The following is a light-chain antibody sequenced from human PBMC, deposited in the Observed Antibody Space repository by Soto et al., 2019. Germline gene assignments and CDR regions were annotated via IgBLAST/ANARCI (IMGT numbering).Light chain of an antibody. J-gene: IGKJ5*01. CDR3: QQYGSSHSIT. V-gene: IGKV3-20*01. Sequence: EIVWTQSPGTLSLSPGERATLSCRASQSVSSSYLAWYQQKPGQAPRLLIYGASSRATGIPDRFSGSGSGTDFTLTISRLEPEDFAVYYCQQYGSSHSITSGQGTRLEIK. CDR1: QSVSSSY. CDR2: GAS.